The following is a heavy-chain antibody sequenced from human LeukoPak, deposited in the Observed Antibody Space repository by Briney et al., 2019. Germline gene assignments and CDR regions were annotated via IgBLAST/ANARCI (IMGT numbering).Heavy chain of an antibody. V-gene: IGHV3-7*01. J-gene: IGHJ4*02. CDR3: ARDQDMFRSFDWSSAFDF. Sequence: QPGGSLRLSCEGSGFTFKNYWMTWVRQAPGKGLEWVANINQDGSQKYYLDSVRGRFTISRDNATSSLFLQMNSLRVEDTAVYYCARDQDMFRSFDWSSAFDFWGQGIVVAVSS. D-gene: IGHD3-9*01. CDR2: INQDGSQK. CDR1: GFTFKNYW.